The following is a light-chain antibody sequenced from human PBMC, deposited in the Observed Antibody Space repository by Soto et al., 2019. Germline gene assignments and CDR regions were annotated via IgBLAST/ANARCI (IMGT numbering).Light chain of an antibody. J-gene: IGLJ1*01. CDR3: TSYTSSITYV. CDR1: SSDVGGYNY. Sequence: QSVLTQPASVSGSPGQSITISCTGTSSDVGGYNYVSWYQQHPGKAPKLMIYEVSSRPSGVSNRFSGSKSGNTASLTISGLQAEDEADYYCTSYTSSITYVFGTGTKLTVL. CDR2: EVS. V-gene: IGLV2-14*01.